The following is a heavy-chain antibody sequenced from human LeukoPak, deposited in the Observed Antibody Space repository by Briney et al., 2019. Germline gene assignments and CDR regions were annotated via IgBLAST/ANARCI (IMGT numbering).Heavy chain of an antibody. CDR2: IYNSGST. CDR3: ARGFCTNGVCSSDYFDY. J-gene: IGHJ4*02. CDR1: GGSISSGGYY. V-gene: IGHV4-31*03. D-gene: IGHD2-8*01. Sequence: SETLSLTCTGSGGSISSGGYYWNWIRQHPGKGLEWIGYIYNSGSTYYNPSLKSRRTISVDTSKNQLSLRLSSVTAADTAVYYCARGFCTNGVCSSDYFDYWGQGTLVTVSS.